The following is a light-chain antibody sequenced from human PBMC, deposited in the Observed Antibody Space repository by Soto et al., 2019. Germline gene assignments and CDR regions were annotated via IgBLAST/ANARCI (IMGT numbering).Light chain of an antibody. Sequence: QSVLTQPPSASGTPGQRVTISCSGSSSNIGSNTVNWYQQLPGTAPKLLIYSNNQRPSGVPDRFSGSKSGTSASVAISGLQSEDEADYYCAAWDDSLNGLYVFGTGTKLTVL. V-gene: IGLV1-44*01. CDR2: SNN. CDR1: SSNIGSNT. J-gene: IGLJ1*01. CDR3: AAWDDSLNGLYV.